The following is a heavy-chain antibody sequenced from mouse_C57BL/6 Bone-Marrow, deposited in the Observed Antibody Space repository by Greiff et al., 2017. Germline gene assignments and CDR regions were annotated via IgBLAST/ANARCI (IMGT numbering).Heavy chain of an antibody. CDR1: GYTFTSYW. D-gene: IGHD1-1*01. Sequence: QVQLQQPGAELVNPGASVKMSCKASGYTFTSYWITWVKQRPGQGLEWIGDIYPGSGSTNYNEKFKSKATLTVDTSSSTAYMQLSSVTSEDSAVYYCARKYYGSSCLAYWGQGTLVTVSA. CDR3: ARKYYGSSCLAY. CDR2: IYPGSGST. V-gene: IGHV1-55*01. J-gene: IGHJ3*01.